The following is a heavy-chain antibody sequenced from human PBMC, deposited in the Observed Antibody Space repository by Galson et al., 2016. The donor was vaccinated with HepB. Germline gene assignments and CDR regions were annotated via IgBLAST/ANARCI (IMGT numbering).Heavy chain of an antibody. CDR3: ARDGWTRVSRFYFDS. CDR2: ISYDATDT. CDR1: GLGFSGYA. D-gene: IGHD5/OR15-5a*01. J-gene: IGHJ4*02. Sequence: SLRLSCAASGLGFSGYALHWVRQAPGKGLEWVSIISYDATDTFYADSVKGRFTISRDDSRNTLYLQMDSLTAEDTALYYCARDGWTRVSRFYFDSWGQGTQVTVSS. V-gene: IGHV3-30*04.